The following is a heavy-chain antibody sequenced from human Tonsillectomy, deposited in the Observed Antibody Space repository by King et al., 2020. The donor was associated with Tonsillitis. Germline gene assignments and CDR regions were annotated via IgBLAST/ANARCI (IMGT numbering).Heavy chain of an antibody. CDR1: GFSFSTYD. D-gene: IGHD1-20*01. Sequence: VQLVESGGGLVQPGGSLRLSCAASGFSFSTYDMHWVRQATGKGLEWVSGIGTGGDTYYSGSVKGRFTLSRENAQNSLLLQMSSLRAGETAVYYCARAQSGYNWNVWGWFDPWGQGTLVTVSS. V-gene: IGHV3-13*01. CDR2: IGTGGDT. J-gene: IGHJ5*02. CDR3: ARAQSGYNWNVWGWFDP.